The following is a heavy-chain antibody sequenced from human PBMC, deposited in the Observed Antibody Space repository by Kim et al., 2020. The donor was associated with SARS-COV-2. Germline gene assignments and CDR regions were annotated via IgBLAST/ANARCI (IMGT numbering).Heavy chain of an antibody. D-gene: IGHD2-2*01. Sequence: SETLSLTCAVYGGSFSGYYWSWIRQPPGKGLEWIGEINHSGSTNYNPSLKSRVTISVDTSKNQFSLKLSSVTAADTAVYYCARGGGGIVVVPAARRYYYGMDVWGQGTTVTVSS. J-gene: IGHJ6*02. CDR2: INHSGST. CDR1: GGSFSGYY. CDR3: ARGGGGIVVVPAARRYYYGMDV. V-gene: IGHV4-34*01.